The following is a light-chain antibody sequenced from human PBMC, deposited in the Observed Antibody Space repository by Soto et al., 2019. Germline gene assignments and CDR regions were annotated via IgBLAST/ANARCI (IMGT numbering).Light chain of an antibody. V-gene: IGKV3-20*01. J-gene: IGKJ2*01. CDR1: QSVSSSQ. CDR3: QQYATSPHT. CDR2: VAS. Sequence: EIVLTQSPVTLSLSPGESATLSCRASQSVSSSQVAWYQQKPGQAPSLLIDVASSSATGIPGRFSGVGSETDFNLTINRLEPEDFAVYYCQQYATSPHTFGQGTKLEIK.